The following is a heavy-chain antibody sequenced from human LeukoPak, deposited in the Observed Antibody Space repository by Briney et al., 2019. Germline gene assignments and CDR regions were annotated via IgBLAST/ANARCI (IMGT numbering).Heavy chain of an antibody. Sequence: PGGSLSLFCAPSGFTFSIYRMSWARHALGGGVEWVSSISRRSSYIYYADSVKGRFTISRYNAKNSLYLQMISLRAEDTAVYYCARGSSTHGEYYFDYWGQGTLVTVSS. CDR2: ISRRSSYI. CDR3: ARGSSTHGEYYFDY. J-gene: IGHJ4*02. D-gene: IGHD2-2*01. CDR1: GFTFSIYR. V-gene: IGHV3-21*01.